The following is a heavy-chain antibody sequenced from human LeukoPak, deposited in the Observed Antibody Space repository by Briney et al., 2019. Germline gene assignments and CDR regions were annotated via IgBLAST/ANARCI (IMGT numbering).Heavy chain of an antibody. CDR1: GFTITTYA. D-gene: IGHD1-26*01. J-gene: IGHJ4*02. CDR3: ARAQGALDY. V-gene: IGHV3-23*01. Sequence: GGSLRLSCAASGFTITTYAVNWVRQAPGKGLEWVSGIGGGGTEYYSDSVKGRFIISSDSSQNLVHFQMNSLTVEDTAVYYCARAQGALDYWGQGTLVTVSS. CDR2: IGGGGTE.